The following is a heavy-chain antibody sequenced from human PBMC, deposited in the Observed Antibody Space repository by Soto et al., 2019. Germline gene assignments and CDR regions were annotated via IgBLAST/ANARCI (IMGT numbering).Heavy chain of an antibody. CDR2: IYNSEST. J-gene: IGHJ4*02. CDR1: GGSVSSGSDY. CDR3: ARVKGYTYGYDPRYYFDY. V-gene: IGHV4-61*01. D-gene: IGHD5-18*01. Sequence: SETLSLTCTVSGGSVSSGSDYWSWIRQPPGKGLEWIGHIYNSESTNCNPSLKSRVTISADTSKSQFSLKLTSMTAADTAVYFCARVKGYTYGYDPRYYFDYWGQGTLVTVSS.